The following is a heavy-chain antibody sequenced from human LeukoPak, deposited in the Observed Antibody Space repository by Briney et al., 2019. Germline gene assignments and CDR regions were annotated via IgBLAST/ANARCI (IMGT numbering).Heavy chain of an antibody. Sequence: SVKVSCKASGGTFSSYTITWVRQARGQGLEWMGGIIPIFGTTDYAQKLQGRVTITADESTTTAYMELSSLRYGDSAVYFYARGVGAPNHWGQGTLLTVSS. CDR3: ARGVGAPNH. CDR2: IIPIFGTT. V-gene: IGHV1-69*13. D-gene: IGHD1-26*01. CDR1: GGTFSSYT. J-gene: IGHJ5*02.